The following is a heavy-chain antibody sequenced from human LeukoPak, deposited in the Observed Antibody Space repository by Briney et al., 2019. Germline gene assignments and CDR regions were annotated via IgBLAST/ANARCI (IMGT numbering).Heavy chain of an antibody. CDR2: ISYDGSNK. J-gene: IGHJ4*02. D-gene: IGHD2-21*02. V-gene: IGHV3-30*03. CDR3: ARDLFCGGDCYTPFDY. CDR1: GFTFSSYG. Sequence: GRSLRLSCAASGFTFSSYGMHWVRQAPGQVLEWVAVISYDGSNKYYADSVKGRFTISRDNSKNTLYLQMNSLRAEDTAVYYCARDLFCGGDCYTPFDYWGQGTLVTVSS.